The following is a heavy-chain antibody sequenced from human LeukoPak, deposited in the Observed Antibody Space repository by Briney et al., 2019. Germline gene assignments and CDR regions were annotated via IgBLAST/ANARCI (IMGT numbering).Heavy chain of an antibody. CDR2: ITGGGSGI. Sequence: GASLRLSCAASGFTFSNYAMSWVRQAPGKGLEWVSAITGGGSGIYYADSMKSRFTISRDNSKNTLYLQINSLRAEDTAVYYCAKWGDYDVLTGYYVSDYWGQGTPVTVSS. D-gene: IGHD3-9*01. V-gene: IGHV3-23*01. CDR3: AKWGDYDVLTGYYVSDY. CDR1: GFTFSNYA. J-gene: IGHJ4*02.